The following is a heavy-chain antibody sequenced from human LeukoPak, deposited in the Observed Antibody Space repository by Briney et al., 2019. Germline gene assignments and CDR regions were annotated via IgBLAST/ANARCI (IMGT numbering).Heavy chain of an antibody. CDR2: ISSGSSYI. J-gene: IGHJ4*02. CDR3: ARAIQFGGYFDY. V-gene: IGHV3-21*01. Sequence: PVGSLRLSCAASGFTFSSYSLNWVRHAPGKGLEWVSSISSGSSYIYYADSVKGRFTISRDNAKNSLYLQMNSLRAEDTAVYYCARAIQFGGYFDYWGQGTLVTVST. CDR1: GFTFSSYS. D-gene: IGHD2-15*01.